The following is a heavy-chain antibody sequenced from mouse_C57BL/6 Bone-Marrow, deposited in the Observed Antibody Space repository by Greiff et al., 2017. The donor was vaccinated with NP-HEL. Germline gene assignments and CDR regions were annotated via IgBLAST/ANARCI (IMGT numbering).Heavy chain of an antibody. V-gene: IGHV3-6*01. CDR2: ISYDGSN. J-gene: IGHJ3*01. CDR3: ARDQDGYSFAY. D-gene: IGHD2-3*01. Sequence: EVQLQQSGPGLVKPSQSLSLTCSVTGYSITSGYYWNWIRQFPGNKLEWMGYISYDGSNNYNPSLKNRISITRDTSKNQFFLKLNSVTTEDTATYYCARDQDGYSFAYWGQGTLVTVSA. CDR1: GYSITSGYY.